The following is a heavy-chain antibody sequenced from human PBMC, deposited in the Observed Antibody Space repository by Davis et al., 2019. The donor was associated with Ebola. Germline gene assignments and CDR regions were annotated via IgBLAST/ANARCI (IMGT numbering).Heavy chain of an antibody. CDR2: IWYDGSNK. D-gene: IGHD2-15*01. CDR3: ARGGYCSGGSCYLHFDY. CDR1: GFAFSSYR. Sequence: GESLKISCAASGFAFSSYRMHWVRQAPGKGLEWVAVIWYDGSNKYYADSVKGRFTISRDNSKNTLYLQMNSLRAEDTAVYYCARGGYCSGGSCYLHFDYWGQGTLVTVSS. V-gene: IGHV3-33*08. J-gene: IGHJ4*02.